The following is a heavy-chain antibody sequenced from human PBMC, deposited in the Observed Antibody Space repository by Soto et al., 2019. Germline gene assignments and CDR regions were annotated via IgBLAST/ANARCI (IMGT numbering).Heavy chain of an antibody. D-gene: IGHD2-2*02. CDR2: IYSGGST. J-gene: IGHJ4*02. Sequence: EVQLVETGGGLIQPGGSLRLSCAASGFTVSNNYMSWVRQAPGKGLEGFSLIYSGGSTFYADSVKGRFTISRDNSKNTLFLQMNSLRAEDTAVYFCATYTSLDYWGQGTLVTVSS. CDR1: GFTVSNNY. V-gene: IGHV3-53*02. CDR3: ATYTSLDY.